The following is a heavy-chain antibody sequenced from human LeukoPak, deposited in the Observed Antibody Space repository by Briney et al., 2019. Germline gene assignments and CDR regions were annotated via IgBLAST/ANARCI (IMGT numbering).Heavy chain of an antibody. Sequence: PGGSLRLSCAASGFTFSSYSMNWVRQAPGKGLEWVSYISSSSSTIYYADSVKGRFTISRDNAKNSLYLQMNSLRAEDTAVYYCARTSDFWSGYFKHAFDIWGEGTMVTASS. CDR1: GFTFSSYS. CDR3: ARTSDFWSGYFKHAFDI. CDR2: ISSSSSTI. V-gene: IGHV3-48*01. J-gene: IGHJ3*02. D-gene: IGHD3-3*01.